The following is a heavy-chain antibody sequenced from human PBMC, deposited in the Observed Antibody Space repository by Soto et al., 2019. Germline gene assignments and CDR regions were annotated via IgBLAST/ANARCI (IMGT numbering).Heavy chain of an antibody. D-gene: IGHD6-19*01. CDR2: INAGNGNT. J-gene: IGHJ4*02. CDR1: GYTFTGYA. Sequence: QVQLVQSGAEEKKPWASVKVSCKASGYTFTGYAMHWVRQAPGQRLEWMGWINAGNGNTKYSQKFQGRVTITRDKSASTAYMELSSLRSEDTAVYYCARAVAVPADFDYWGQGTLVTVSS. V-gene: IGHV1-3*05. CDR3: ARAVAVPADFDY.